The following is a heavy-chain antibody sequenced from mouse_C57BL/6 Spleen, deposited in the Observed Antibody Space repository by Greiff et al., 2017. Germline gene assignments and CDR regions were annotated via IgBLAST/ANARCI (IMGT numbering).Heavy chain of an antibody. Sequence: VQLQQPGAELVRPGTSVKLSCKASGYTFTSYWMHWVKQRPGQGLEWIGVIDPADSYTNYNQKFKGKSTLTVDTSSSTAYMQLSSLTSEDSAVDYCAKEVIADYAMGYWGQGTSVTVSS. CDR2: IDPADSYT. V-gene: IGHV1-59*01. CDR1: GYTFTSYW. J-gene: IGHJ4*01. CDR3: AKEVIADYAMGY.